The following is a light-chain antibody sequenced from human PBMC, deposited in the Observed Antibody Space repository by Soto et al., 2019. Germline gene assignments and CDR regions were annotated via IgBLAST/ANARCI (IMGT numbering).Light chain of an antibody. CDR3: QSYDSSLSGYVV. CDR1: SSKTGAGYD. CDR2: GNS. Sequence: QSVLTQPPSVSGAPGQRVTISSPGSSSKTGAGYDVHWYQQLPGTAPKLLIYGNSNRPSGVPDRFSGSKSGTSASLAITGLQAEDEADYYCQSYDSSLSGYVVFGGGTKLTVL. V-gene: IGLV1-40*01. J-gene: IGLJ2*01.